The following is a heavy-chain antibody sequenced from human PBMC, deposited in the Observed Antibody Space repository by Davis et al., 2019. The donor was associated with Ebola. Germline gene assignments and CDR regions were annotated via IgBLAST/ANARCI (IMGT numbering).Heavy chain of an antibody. D-gene: IGHD2-8*01. CDR1: GFIFRSYV. J-gene: IGHJ4*02. Sequence: GESLKISCAASGFIFRSYVMSWVRQAPGKVLEWVSLLYPDERTFYADSVKGRFTISRHSSNNTLYLQMNILRPDDTATYYCARGAWSIWDYWGRGTPVTVSS. CDR3: ARGAWSIWDY. V-gene: IGHV3-53*04. CDR2: LYPDERT.